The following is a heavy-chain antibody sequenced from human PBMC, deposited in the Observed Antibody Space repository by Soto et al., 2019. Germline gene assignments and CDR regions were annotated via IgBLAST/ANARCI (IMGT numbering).Heavy chain of an antibody. Sequence: ASVKVSCKASGYTFTGYYMHWVRQAPGQGLEWMGWISPNSGGTNYAQKFQGWVTMTRDTSISTAYMELSRLRSDDTAVYYCARVGSNDFWSGYYTYYYYGMDVWGQGTTVTVSS. CDR1: GYTFTGYY. V-gene: IGHV1-2*04. D-gene: IGHD3-3*01. CDR2: ISPNSGGT. CDR3: ARVGSNDFWSGYYTYYYYGMDV. J-gene: IGHJ6*02.